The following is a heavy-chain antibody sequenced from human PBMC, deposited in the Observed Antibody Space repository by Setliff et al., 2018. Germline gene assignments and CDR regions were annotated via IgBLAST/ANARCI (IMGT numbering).Heavy chain of an antibody. V-gene: IGHV1-2*02. CDR1: GYAFTGHY. CDR3: ARGTDYHGSGSYWAKDV. Sequence: ASVKVSCKASGYAFTGHYIHWVRQAPGQGLEWMGWINPRTGVTNYARNFQGRVTMTRDTSITTVYMDLSRLKSDDTAAYYCARGTDYHGSGSYWAKDVWGKGTTVTVSS. J-gene: IGHJ6*04. D-gene: IGHD3-10*01. CDR2: INPRTGVT.